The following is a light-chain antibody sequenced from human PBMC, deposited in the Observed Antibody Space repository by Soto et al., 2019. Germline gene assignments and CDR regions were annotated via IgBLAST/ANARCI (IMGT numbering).Light chain of an antibody. V-gene: IGLV2-14*01. J-gene: IGLJ2*01. CDR3: SSYTSISAV. Sequence: QSALTQPASVSGSPGQSITISCTGTSSDVGGYNYVSWYQQHPGKAPKLMIYEVSNRPSGVSNRFSGSKSGNKASLTISGIQAEDEADYYCSSYTSISAVFGGGTKLTVL. CDR2: EVS. CDR1: SSDVGGYNY.